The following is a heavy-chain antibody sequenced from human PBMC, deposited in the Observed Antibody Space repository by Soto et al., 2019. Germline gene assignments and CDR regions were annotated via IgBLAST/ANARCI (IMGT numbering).Heavy chain of an antibody. J-gene: IGHJ2*01. V-gene: IGHV3-7*01. CDR2: IKQDVSEK. CDR3: ARSPLRFLEWFFFQTEVGIRDL. D-gene: IGHD3-3*01. Sequence: PEKGLEWVANIKQDVSEKYYVNSGKGRFTIYRDNAKNSLYLQMNSLRAEDTAVYYCARSPLRFLEWFFFQTEVGIRDL.